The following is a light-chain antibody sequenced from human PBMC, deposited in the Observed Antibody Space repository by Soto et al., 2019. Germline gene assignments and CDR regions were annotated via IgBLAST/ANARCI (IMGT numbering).Light chain of an antibody. CDR3: SSYGGGDTFHVI. CDR2: DVS. V-gene: IGLV2-8*01. Sequence: QSALTQPPSASGSPGQSVTISCTGTSSDVGAYNYVSGYQQYTGKAPKLMIYDVSKRPSGVPDRFSGSKSGNTASLTVSGLRADDEAVYYCSSYGGGDTFHVIFGGGTKLTVL. CDR1: SSDVGAYNY. J-gene: IGLJ2*01.